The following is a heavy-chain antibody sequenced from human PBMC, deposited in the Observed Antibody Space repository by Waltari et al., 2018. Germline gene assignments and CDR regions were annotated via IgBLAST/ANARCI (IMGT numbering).Heavy chain of an antibody. CDR3: ARGRSSCCPD. CDR1: GGTFTTYN. CDR2: IIPVVNVA. Sequence: QVHLVQSRAEVKKPGSSVKVSCKASGGTFTTYNFNWVRQAPGQGLEWMGGIIPVVNVANYAQKFQDRVTITADKSTSTAYMELTSLTSDDTAVYYCARGRSSCCPDWGQGTLVTVSS. D-gene: IGHD2-2*01. J-gene: IGHJ1*01. V-gene: IGHV1-69*02.